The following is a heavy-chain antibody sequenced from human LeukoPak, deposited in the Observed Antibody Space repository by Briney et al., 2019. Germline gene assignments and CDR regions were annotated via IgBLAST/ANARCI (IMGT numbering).Heavy chain of an antibody. V-gene: IGHV3-23*01. CDR2: ISGSGSTT. J-gene: IGHJ4*02. D-gene: IGHD6-6*01. Sequence: HTGGSLRLSCEASRLTFNSLTFASYALSWVRQAPGKGLEWVSGISGSGSTTYYADSVKGRFTISRDNSEITLCLQMNTLRAEDTAIYYCANYPRSMAAHPVYWGQGTLVTVSS. CDR3: ANYPRSMAAHPVY. CDR1: RLTFNSLTFASYA.